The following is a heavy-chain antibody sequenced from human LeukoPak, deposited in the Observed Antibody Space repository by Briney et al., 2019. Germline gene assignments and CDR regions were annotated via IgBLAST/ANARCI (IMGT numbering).Heavy chain of an antibody. D-gene: IGHD6-13*01. Sequence: SETLSLTCAVYGGSFSGYYWSWIRQPPGKGLEWIGEINHSGSTNYNPSLKSRVTISVDTSKNQFSLKLSSVTAADTAVYYCARRVRGYSSSWYYFDYWGQGTLVTVSS. J-gene: IGHJ4*02. V-gene: IGHV4-34*01. CDR2: INHSGST. CDR3: ARRVRGYSSSWYYFDY. CDR1: GGSFSGYY.